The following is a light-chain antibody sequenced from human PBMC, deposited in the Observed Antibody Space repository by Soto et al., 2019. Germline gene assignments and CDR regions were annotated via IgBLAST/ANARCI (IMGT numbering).Light chain of an antibody. CDR2: GVS. CDR3: QQSYSSPSIT. Sequence: EILMTQSPVTLSLSPGERATLSCRASQSVRSTYLAWYQQKPGQAPRLLISGVSNRAAGIPARFSGSGSGTEFTLTISSLQPEDFATYYCQQSYSSPSITFGQGTRLEIK. J-gene: IGKJ5*01. CDR1: QSVRSTY. V-gene: IGKV3-15*01.